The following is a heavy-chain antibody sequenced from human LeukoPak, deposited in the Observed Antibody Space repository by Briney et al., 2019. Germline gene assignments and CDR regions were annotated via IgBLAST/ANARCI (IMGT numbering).Heavy chain of an antibody. J-gene: IGHJ4*02. Sequence: ASVRVSCKASGYTFTGYFMHWVRQAPGQGLEWMGRIILNDGRTKYAQRFEGRVSMTRDTSISTAYMELIMQTSDDTAVYYCATDGGKHNFDYWGQGTLVTVSS. D-gene: IGHD1-26*01. CDR2: IILNDGRT. V-gene: IGHV1-2*06. CDR3: ATDGGKHNFDY. CDR1: GYTFTGYF.